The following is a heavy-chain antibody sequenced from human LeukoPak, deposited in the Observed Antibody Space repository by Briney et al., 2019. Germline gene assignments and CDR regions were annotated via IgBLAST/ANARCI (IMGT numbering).Heavy chain of an antibody. Sequence: GESLKISCKGSGYSFTSYWIGWVRQMPGKGLEWMGIIYPGDSDTRYSPSFQGQVTISADKSISTAYLQWSSLKASDTAMYYCARSTMMRIGYDFGHASDIWGQGTMVTVSS. J-gene: IGHJ3*02. V-gene: IGHV5-51*01. CDR2: IYPGDSDT. CDR3: ARSTMMRIGYDFGHASDI. CDR1: GYSFTSYW. D-gene: IGHD5-12*01.